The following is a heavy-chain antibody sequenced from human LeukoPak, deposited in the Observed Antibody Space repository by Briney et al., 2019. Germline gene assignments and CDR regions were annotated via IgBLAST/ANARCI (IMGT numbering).Heavy chain of an antibody. V-gene: IGHV3-23*01. CDR1: GFTFSSYA. CDR3: AKDPSTGGLLWFGESPVIDY. CDR2: ISGRGGST. D-gene: IGHD3-10*01. J-gene: IGHJ4*02. Sequence: GGSLRLSCAASGFTFSSYAMSWVRQAPGKGLEWVSAISGRGGSTYYADSVKGRFTISRDNSKNTLYLQMNSLRAEDTAVYYCAKDPSTGGLLWFGESPVIDYWGQGTLVTVSS.